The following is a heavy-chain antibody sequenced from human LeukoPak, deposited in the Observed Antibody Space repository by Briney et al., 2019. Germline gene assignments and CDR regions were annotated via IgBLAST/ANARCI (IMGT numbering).Heavy chain of an antibody. D-gene: IGHD4-17*01. V-gene: IGHV3-49*03. CDR2: IRSKAYGGTT. Sequence: GGSLRLSCTASGFTFGDYAMSWFRQAPGKGLEWVGFIRSKAYGGTTEYGASVKGRFTISRDDSKSIAYLQMNSLKTEDTAVYYCTSTASTVTTMGYYFDYWGQGTLVTVSS. CDR1: GFTFGDYA. CDR3: TSTASTVTTMGYYFDY. J-gene: IGHJ4*02.